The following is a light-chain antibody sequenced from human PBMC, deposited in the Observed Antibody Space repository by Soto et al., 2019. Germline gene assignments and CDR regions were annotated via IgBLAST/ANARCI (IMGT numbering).Light chain of an antibody. CDR2: GAS. V-gene: IGKV3-15*01. J-gene: IGKJ1*01. Sequence: EIVMTQSPSTLSGSTGERATLSCWASQSVSSNLAWYQQKSGQAPRLLMYGASTRASGIPARFSGSASGTEFNLTISSLQSEDFAVYYCQQYDNWPRTFGQGTKVDIK. CDR1: QSVSSN. CDR3: QQYDNWPRT.